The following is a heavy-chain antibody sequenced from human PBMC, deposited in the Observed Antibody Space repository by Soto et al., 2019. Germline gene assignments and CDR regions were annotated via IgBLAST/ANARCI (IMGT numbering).Heavy chain of an antibody. CDR1: GGSISSGDYY. Sequence: PSETLSLTCTVSGGSISSGDYYWSWIRQPPGKGLEWIGYIDYSGGTYYNPSLRSRLTISVDTSKNQFSLKLSSVTAADTAVYYCARDCSGATCSFNYWGQGTLVTVSS. V-gene: IGHV4-30-4*01. CDR2: IDYSGGT. D-gene: IGHD2-15*01. J-gene: IGHJ4*02. CDR3: ARDCSGATCSFNY.